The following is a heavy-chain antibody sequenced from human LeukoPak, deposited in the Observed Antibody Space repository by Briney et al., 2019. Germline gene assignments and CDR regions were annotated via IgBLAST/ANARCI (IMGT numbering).Heavy chain of an antibody. CDR3: ARGRQTYYYDSSGYLFDY. J-gene: IGHJ4*02. Sequence: PSETLSLTCAVSGGSISSGGYSWSWIRQPPGKGLEWIGYIYYSGSTYYNPSLKSRVTISVDTSKNQFSLKLSSVTAADTAVYYCARGRQTYYYDSSGYLFDYWGQGTLVTVSS. D-gene: IGHD3-22*01. CDR2: IYYSGST. CDR1: GGSISSGGYS. V-gene: IGHV4-30-4*07.